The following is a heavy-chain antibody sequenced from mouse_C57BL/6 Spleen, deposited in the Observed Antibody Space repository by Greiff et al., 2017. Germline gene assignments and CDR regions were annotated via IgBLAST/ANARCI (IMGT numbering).Heavy chain of an antibody. CDR1: GYTFTSYW. CDR2: IDPSDSET. J-gene: IGHJ2*01. V-gene: IGHV1-52*01. Sequence: QVQLQQPGAELVRPGSSVKLSCKASGYTFTSYWMHWVKQRPIQGLEWIGNIDPSDSETHYNQKFKDKATLTVDKSSSTAYMQLSSLTSEDSAVYYCARGDTHSHYFDYWGQGTTLTVSS. CDR3: ARGDTHSHYFDY.